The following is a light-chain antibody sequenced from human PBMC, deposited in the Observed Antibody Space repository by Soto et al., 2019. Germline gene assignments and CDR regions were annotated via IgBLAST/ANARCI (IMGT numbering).Light chain of an antibody. CDR2: KAS. CDR1: QSISTW. V-gene: IGKV1-5*03. Sequence: DIQMTQSPSTLSASVGDRVTITCRASQSISTWLAWYQQKPGKAPKLLIYKASSLESGVPSRFSGSGSGTEFTLTISSLQPDDFATYYCQQYYSYSWTSGQGTKVEIK. CDR3: QQYYSYSWT. J-gene: IGKJ1*01.